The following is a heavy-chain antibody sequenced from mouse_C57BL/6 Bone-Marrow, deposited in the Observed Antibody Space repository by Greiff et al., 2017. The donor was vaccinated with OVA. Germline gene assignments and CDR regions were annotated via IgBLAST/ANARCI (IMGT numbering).Heavy chain of an antibody. CDR2: IYPGDGDT. J-gene: IGHJ4*01. D-gene: IGHD2-3*01. CDR1: GYAFSSSW. Sequence: VQLQESGPELVKPGASVKISCKASGYAFSSSWMNWVKQRPGKGLEWIGRIYPGDGDTNYNGKFKGKATLTADKSSSTAYMQLSSLTSEDSAVYFCARRVGWSDYWGQGTSVTVSS. CDR3: ARRVGWSDY. V-gene: IGHV1-82*01.